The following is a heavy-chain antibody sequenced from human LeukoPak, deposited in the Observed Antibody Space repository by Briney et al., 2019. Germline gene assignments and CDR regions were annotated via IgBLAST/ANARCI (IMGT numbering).Heavy chain of an antibody. V-gene: IGHV1-8*01. J-gene: IGHJ4*02. CDR3: ARILARLGDIDY. CDR2: MNPNSGNT. CDR1: GYTFTSYD. Sequence: ASVKVSCKASGYTFTSYDINWVRQATGQGLEWMGWMNPNSGNTGYAQKFQGRVTMTRNTSISTAYMELSSLRSDDTAVYYCARILARLGDIDYWGQGTLVTVSS. D-gene: IGHD3-16*01.